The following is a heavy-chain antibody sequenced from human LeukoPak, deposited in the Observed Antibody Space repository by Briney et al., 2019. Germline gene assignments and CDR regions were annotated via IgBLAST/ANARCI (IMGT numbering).Heavy chain of an antibody. CDR2: INPNSGGT. CDR3: AREYYYGLGSYYGMDV. J-gene: IGHJ6*02. Sequence: GASVKVSCKASGYTFTGYYMHWVRQAPGQGLEWMGWINPNSGGTNYAQKFQGRVTMTRDTSISTAYMELSRLRSDGTAVYYCAREYYYGLGSYYGMDVWGQGTTVTVSS. V-gene: IGHV1-2*02. D-gene: IGHD3-10*01. CDR1: GYTFTGYY.